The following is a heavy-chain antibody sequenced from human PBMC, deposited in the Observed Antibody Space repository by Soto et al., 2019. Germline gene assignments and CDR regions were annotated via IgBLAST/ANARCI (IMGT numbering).Heavy chain of an antibody. CDR2: ISGSGGST. CDR3: AKAPMVRRAHHYGMDV. CDR1: GFTFSSYA. J-gene: IGHJ6*02. D-gene: IGHD3-10*01. V-gene: IGHV3-23*01. Sequence: PGGSLRLSCAASGFTFSSYAMSWVRQAPGKGLEWVSAISGSGGSTYYADSVKGRFTISRDNSKNTLYLQMNSLRAEDTAVYYCAKAPMVRRAHHYGMDVCGQGTTVTGSS.